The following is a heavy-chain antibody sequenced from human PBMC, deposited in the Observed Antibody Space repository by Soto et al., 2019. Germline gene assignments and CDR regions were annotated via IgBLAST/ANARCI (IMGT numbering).Heavy chain of an antibody. CDR3: ARFHVMVVAGSTFDY. CDR2: IYHGGTT. Sequence: SETLSLTCTVSGHSISSGSYWAWIRQPPGKGPEWIASIYHGGTTFYNPSLKSRITISVDTSNNQFCLKLTSVTAEDTAVYYCARFHVMVVAGSTFDYWGNGTLVTVS. CDR1: GHSISSGSY. V-gene: IGHV4-38-2*02. J-gene: IGHJ4*01. D-gene: IGHD6-19*01.